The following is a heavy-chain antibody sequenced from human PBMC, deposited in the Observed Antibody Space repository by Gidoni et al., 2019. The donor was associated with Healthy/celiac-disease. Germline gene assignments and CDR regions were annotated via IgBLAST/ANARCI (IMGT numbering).Heavy chain of an antibody. CDR3: ARAPVPVARVSFFDY. CDR1: GGSISSSNW. V-gene: IGHV4-4*02. Sequence: QVQLQESGPGLVKPSGTLSLTCAVSGGSISSSNWWSWVRQPPKKGLEWIGEIYHSGSTHYNPSLRSRVTIPVDKSKNQFSLKLSSVTAADTAVYYCARAPVPVARVSFFDYWGQGTLVTVSS. J-gene: IGHJ4*02. CDR2: IYHSGST. D-gene: IGHD5-12*01.